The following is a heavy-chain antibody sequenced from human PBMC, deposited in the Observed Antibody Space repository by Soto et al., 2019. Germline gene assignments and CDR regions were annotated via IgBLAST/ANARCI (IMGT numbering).Heavy chain of an antibody. Sequence: GGSLRLSCAASGFTFSTYWMHWVRQAPGKGLVWVSRINSDGSGTSDADSVKGRFIISRDNARNTLVLQMNSLRAEDTAVYYCARNLGGPDYWGQGILVTVSS. CDR2: INSDGSGT. D-gene: IGHD3-16*01. V-gene: IGHV3-74*01. CDR1: GFTFSTYW. J-gene: IGHJ4*02. CDR3: ARNLGGPDY.